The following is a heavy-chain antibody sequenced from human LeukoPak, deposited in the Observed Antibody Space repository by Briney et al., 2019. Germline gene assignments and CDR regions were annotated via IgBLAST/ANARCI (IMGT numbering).Heavy chain of an antibody. CDR2: INTDGSST. V-gene: IGHV3-74*01. CDR3: ARRTTVTTFGWYFDL. J-gene: IGHJ2*01. Sequence: GGSLRLSCAASGFTFSSYWMHWVRQAPGKGLVWVSRINTDGSSTSYADSVKGRFTISRDNAKNTLYLQMNSLRAEDTAVYYCARRTTVTTFGWYFDLWGRGTLVTVSS. D-gene: IGHD4-17*01. CDR1: GFTFSSYW.